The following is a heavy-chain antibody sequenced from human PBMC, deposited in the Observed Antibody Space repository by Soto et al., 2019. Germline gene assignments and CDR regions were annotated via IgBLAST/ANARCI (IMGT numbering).Heavy chain of an antibody. V-gene: IGHV1-3*01. CDR3: VRRHVSATGIDWFDP. J-gene: IGHJ5*02. Sequence: ASVKVSCKASGYTFTGYCIHWVRQAPGQRLEWMGWINAANGDTKYSPKFQGRVTITRDTSASTAYMELSSLRSEDTAVYYCVRRHVSATGIDWFDPWGQGTLVTVSS. D-gene: IGHD6-13*01. CDR2: INAANGDT. CDR1: GYTFTGYC.